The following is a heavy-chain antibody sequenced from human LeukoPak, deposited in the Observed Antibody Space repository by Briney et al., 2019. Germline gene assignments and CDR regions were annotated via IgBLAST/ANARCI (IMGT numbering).Heavy chain of an antibody. CDR2: INPNSGGT. CDR3: ARELPTSPVTTYDY. CDR1: GYTFTSYY. Sequence: ASVKVSCKASGYTFTSYYMHWVRQAPGQGLEWMGWINPNSGGTNYAQKFQGRVTMTRDTSISTAYMELSRLRSDDTAVYYCARELPTSPVTTYDYWGQGTLVTVSS. J-gene: IGHJ4*02. V-gene: IGHV1-2*02. D-gene: IGHD4-4*01.